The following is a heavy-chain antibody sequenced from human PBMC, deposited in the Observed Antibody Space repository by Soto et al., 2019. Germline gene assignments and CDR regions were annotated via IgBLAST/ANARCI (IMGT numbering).Heavy chain of an antibody. Sequence: QVQLVESGGGVVQPGGSLRLSCAASGFTFSSYVMHWVRQAPGKGLEWVALIYYDGINKYYADSVKGRFTVSRDNSKNTLYLQLISLRAEDTAVYYCARDRSGSQRYYFDYWGQGILVTVSS. V-gene: IGHV3-33*01. CDR2: IYYDGINK. CDR3: ARDRSGSQRYYFDY. CDR1: GFTFSSYV. J-gene: IGHJ4*02. D-gene: IGHD1-26*01.